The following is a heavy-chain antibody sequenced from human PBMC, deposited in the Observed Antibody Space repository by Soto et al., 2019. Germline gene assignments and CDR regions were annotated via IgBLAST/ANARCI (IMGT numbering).Heavy chain of an antibody. J-gene: IGHJ3*02. CDR2: ISHSGTYI. CDR1: GFTFGDYI. Sequence: AQLVESGGSLVQPGDSLRLSCAASGFTFGDYIMNWVRQAPGRGLEWVASISHSGTYIFYADSVKGRFTISRDNAKDSLFLHMTSLGVEDTAIYYCARPRDCCVSNANCFMAFDIWGQGTGVTVSS. D-gene: IGHD2-2*01. CDR3: ARPRDCCVSNANCFMAFDI. V-gene: IGHV3-21*01.